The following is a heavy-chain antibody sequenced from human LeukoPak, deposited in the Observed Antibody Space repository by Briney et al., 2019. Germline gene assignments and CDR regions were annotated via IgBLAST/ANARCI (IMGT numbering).Heavy chain of an antibody. Sequence: GGSLRLSCAASGFTFSGYAMHWVRQAPGKGLKWVAVISYDGSNKYYADSVKGRFTISRDNSKNTLYLQMNSLRAEDTAVYYCAKGTYYDSSGYTPFDYWGQGTLVTVSS. D-gene: IGHD3-22*01. CDR2: ISYDGSNK. CDR1: GFTFSGYA. CDR3: AKGTYYDSSGYTPFDY. V-gene: IGHV3-30*04. J-gene: IGHJ4*02.